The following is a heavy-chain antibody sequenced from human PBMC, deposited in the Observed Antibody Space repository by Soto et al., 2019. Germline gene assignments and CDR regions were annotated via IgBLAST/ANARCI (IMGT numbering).Heavy chain of an antibody. V-gene: IGHV4-59*01. CDR1: VGSFSSFC. D-gene: IGHD4-17*01. CDR2: ICYSDIT. J-gene: IGHJ4*02. Sequence: SETLSLTCIVSVGSFSSFCWSWIRQPPGKGLEWIGYICYSDITNYNPSLKSRVTISVDTTKNQFSLKLSSVTAADTAVYYCAKDVMTTVTPVLCFDYWGQGTLVTVSS. CDR3: AKDVMTTVTPVLCFDY.